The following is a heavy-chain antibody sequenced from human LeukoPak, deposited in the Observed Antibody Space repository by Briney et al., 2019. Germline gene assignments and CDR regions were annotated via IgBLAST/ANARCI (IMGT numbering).Heavy chain of an antibody. J-gene: IGHJ6*02. CDR2: IYPGDSDT. Sequence: GESLKISCKGSGYSFTSYWIGWVRQMPGKGLEWMGIIYPGDSDTRYSPSFQGQVTISADKSISTAYLQWSSLKASDTAMYYCARLRDGSGSEFYYYYGMDVWGQGTTVTVSS. CDR1: GYSFTSYW. CDR3: ARLRDGSGSEFYYYYGMDV. D-gene: IGHD3-10*01. V-gene: IGHV5-51*01.